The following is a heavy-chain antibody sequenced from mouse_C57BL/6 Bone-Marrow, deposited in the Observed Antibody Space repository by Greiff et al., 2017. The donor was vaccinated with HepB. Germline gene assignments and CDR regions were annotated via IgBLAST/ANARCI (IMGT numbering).Heavy chain of an antibody. CDR1: GFTFSDYY. V-gene: IGHV5-16*01. D-gene: IGHD2-5*01. CDR3: ARERDSNYGNYAMDY. J-gene: IGHJ4*01. Sequence: EVQLVESEGGLVQPGSSMKLSCTASGFTFSDYYMAWVRQVPEKGLEWVANINYDGSSTYYLDSLKSRFIISRDNAKNILYLQMSSLKSEDTATYYCARERDSNYGNYAMDYWGQGTSVTVSS. CDR2: INYDGSST.